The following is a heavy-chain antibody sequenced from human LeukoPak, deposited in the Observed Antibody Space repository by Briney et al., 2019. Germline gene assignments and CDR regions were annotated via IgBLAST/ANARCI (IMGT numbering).Heavy chain of an antibody. J-gene: IGHJ6*02. CDR1: GYTFTSYG. CDR3: ARDGLGFGSAGTPRYYYGMDV. D-gene: IGHD6-13*01. CDR2: ISAYNGNT. V-gene: IGHV1-18*01. Sequence: ASVKVSCKASGYTFTSYGISWVRQAPGQGLEWMGWISAYNGNTNYAQKLQGRVTMTTDTSTSTAYMELRSLRSDDTAAYYCARDGLGFGSAGTPRYYYGMDVWGQGTTVTVSS.